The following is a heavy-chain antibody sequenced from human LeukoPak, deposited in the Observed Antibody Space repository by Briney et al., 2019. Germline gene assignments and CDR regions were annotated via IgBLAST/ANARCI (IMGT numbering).Heavy chain of an antibody. Sequence: GGSLRLSCAASGFTFSSYAMHWVRQAPGKGLEWVAVISYDGSNKYYADSVKGRFTISRDNSKNTLYLQMNSLRAEDTAVYYCARVKSSSGYYLDYWGQGTLVTVSS. V-gene: IGHV3-30*04. J-gene: IGHJ4*02. CDR3: ARVKSSSGYYLDY. CDR2: ISYDGSNK. CDR1: GFTFSSYA. D-gene: IGHD3-22*01.